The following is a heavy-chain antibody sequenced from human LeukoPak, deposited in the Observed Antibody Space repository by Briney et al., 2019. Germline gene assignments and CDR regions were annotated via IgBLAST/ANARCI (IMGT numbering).Heavy chain of an antibody. J-gene: IGHJ4*02. CDR1: GFTFSNAW. V-gene: IGHV3-23*01. CDR2: ISGSGGST. Sequence: GGSLRLSCAASGFTFSNAWMNWVRQAPGKGLEWVSAISGSGGSTYYADSVKGRFTISRDNSKNTLYLQMNSLRAEDTAVYYCAKDRYCTNGVCYSSYYWGQGTLVTVSS. D-gene: IGHD2-8*01. CDR3: AKDRYCTNGVCYSSYY.